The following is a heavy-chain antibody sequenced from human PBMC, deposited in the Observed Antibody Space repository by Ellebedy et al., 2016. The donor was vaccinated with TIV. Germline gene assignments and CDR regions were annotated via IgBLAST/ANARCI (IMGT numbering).Heavy chain of an antibody. Sequence: GGSLRLSCAASGFTFSNYWMNWVRQAPGKGLEWVANIKQDGSEKYYVDSVEGRFAISRDNAKNSMYLQMKSLRDEETAVYYCARDQWRGRAYYFDSWGQGTLVTVSS. V-gene: IGHV3-7*01. CDR2: IKQDGSEK. CDR1: GFTFSNYW. J-gene: IGHJ4*02. CDR3: ARDQWRGRAYYFDS. D-gene: IGHD3-10*01.